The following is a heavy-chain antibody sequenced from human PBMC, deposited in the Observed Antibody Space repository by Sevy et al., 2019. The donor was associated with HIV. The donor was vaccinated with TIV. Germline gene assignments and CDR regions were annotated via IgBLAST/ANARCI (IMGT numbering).Heavy chain of an antibody. D-gene: IGHD3-10*01. Sequence: RGSLRLSCAASGFTFSTYTMNWVRQAPGKGLEWVSSISGSSNYIYYADSPKGRFTISRDNAKNSLYLQMNSLRAEDTALYYCARPYGSGSWEAFDIWGQGTMVTVSS. CDR1: GFTFSTYT. V-gene: IGHV3-21*01. J-gene: IGHJ3*02. CDR2: ISGSSNYI. CDR3: ARPYGSGSWEAFDI.